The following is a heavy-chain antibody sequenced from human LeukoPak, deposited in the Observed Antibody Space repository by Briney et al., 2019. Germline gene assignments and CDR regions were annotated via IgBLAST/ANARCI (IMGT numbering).Heavy chain of an antibody. D-gene: IGHD3-22*01. V-gene: IGHV1-2*02. CDR1: GSTFTGYY. CDR2: INPNSGGT. Sequence: GASVKVSCKASGSTFTGYYMHWVRQAPGQGLEWMGWINPNSGGTNYAQKFQGRVTMTRDTSISTAYMELSRLRSDDTAVYYCARGAHYHDSSEGFDYWGQGTLVSVSS. J-gene: IGHJ4*02. CDR3: ARGAHYHDSSEGFDY.